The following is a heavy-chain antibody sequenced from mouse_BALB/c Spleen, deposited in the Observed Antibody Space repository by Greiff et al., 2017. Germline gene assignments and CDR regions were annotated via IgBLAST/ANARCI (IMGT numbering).Heavy chain of an antibody. CDR2: ISYSGST. CDR3: ARGRTWFAY. V-gene: IGHV3-2*02. CDR1: GYSITSDYA. Sequence: EVHLVESGPGLVKPSQSLSLTCTVTGYSITSDYAWNWIRQFPGNKLEWMGYISYSGSTSYNPSLKSRISITRDTSKNQFFLQLNSVTTEDTATYYCARGRTWFAYWGQGTLVTVSA. J-gene: IGHJ3*01.